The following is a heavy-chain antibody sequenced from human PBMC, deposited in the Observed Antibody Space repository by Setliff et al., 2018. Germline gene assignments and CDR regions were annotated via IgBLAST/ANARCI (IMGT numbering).Heavy chain of an antibody. V-gene: IGHV4-61*02. Sequence: SETLSLTCTVSGGSITDENSWWAWIRQPAGKRPEWLGLIYIRGGTDYNPSLKSRVTISLDTSRNQFSLNLTSVTAADTAVYYCAVDHVTNIAEAGYGYTRIDPWGQGIPVTVSS. J-gene: IGHJ5*02. D-gene: IGHD6-19*01. CDR2: IYIRGGT. CDR1: GGSITDENSW. CDR3: AVDHVTNIAEAGYGYTRIDP.